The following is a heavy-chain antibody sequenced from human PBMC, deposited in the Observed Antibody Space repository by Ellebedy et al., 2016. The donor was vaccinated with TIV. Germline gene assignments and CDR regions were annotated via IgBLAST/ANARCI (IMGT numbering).Heavy chain of an antibody. D-gene: IGHD6-19*01. CDR2: IKQDGGES. J-gene: IGHJ4*02. CDR1: GFTFSDYW. CDR3: ARDQWLGRAYYFDN. Sequence: GGSLRLSCAASGFTFSDYWMSWVRQAPGKGPEWVANIKQDGGESYYVDSVKGRFAISRDNARNSLHLQMNSLRAEDTAVYYCARDQWLGRAYYFDNWGQGTLVTVSS. V-gene: IGHV3-7*01.